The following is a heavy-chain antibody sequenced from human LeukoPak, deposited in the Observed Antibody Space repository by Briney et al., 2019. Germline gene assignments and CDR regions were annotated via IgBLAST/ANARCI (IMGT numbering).Heavy chain of an antibody. D-gene: IGHD6-13*01. J-gene: IGHJ3*02. CDR1: GFTFSSYG. CDR2: ISYDGSNK. V-gene: IGHV3-30*18. Sequence: PGRSLRLSCAASGFTFSSYGMHWVRQAPGKGLERVAVISYDGSNKYYADSVKGRFTISRDNSKNTLYLQMNSLRAEDTAVYYCAKDGIAAAGDAFDIWGQGTMVTVSS. CDR3: AKDGIAAAGDAFDI.